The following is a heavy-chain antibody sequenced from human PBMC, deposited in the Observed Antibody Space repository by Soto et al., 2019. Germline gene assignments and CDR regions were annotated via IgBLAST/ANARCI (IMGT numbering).Heavy chain of an antibody. V-gene: IGHV4-34*01. J-gene: IGHJ4*02. CDR2: INHSGST. CDR1: GGSFSGYY. CDR3: ATRGRKGGASDY. Sequence: QVQLQQWGAGLLKPSETLSLTCAVYGGSFSGYYWSWIRQPPGKGLEWIGEINHSGSTNYNPSLKRRVTISVDTSKNQFSLKLSSVTAADTAVYYCATRGRKGGASDYWGQGTLVTVSS. D-gene: IGHD3-16*01.